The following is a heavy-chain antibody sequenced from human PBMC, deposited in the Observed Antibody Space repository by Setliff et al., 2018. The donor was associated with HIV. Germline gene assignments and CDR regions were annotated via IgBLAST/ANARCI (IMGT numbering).Heavy chain of an antibody. CDR2: IHNNGST. Sequence: PSETLSLTCTVSGGSISNSSYYWSWIRQPAGKGLEWIGRIHNNGSTNYNPSLQSRVTILVDTSKNQFSLKLRSVTAADTAVYYRARDPQLYYYDSSGYLGAFDIWGQGTMVTVSS. CDR3: ARDPQLYYYDSSGYLGAFDI. V-gene: IGHV4-61*02. D-gene: IGHD3-22*01. J-gene: IGHJ3*02. CDR1: GGSISNSSYY.